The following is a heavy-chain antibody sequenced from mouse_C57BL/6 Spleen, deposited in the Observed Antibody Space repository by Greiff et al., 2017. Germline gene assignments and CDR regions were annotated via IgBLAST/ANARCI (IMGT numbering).Heavy chain of an antibody. Sequence: DVHLVESGGGLVQPGGSMKLSCVASGFTFSNYWMNWVRQSPEKGLEWVAQIRLKSDNYATHYAESVKGRFTISRDDSKSSVYLQMNNLRAEDTGIYYCKGTAQATWFAYWGQGTLVTVSA. D-gene: IGHD3-2*02. V-gene: IGHV6-3*01. J-gene: IGHJ3*01. CDR2: IRLKSDNYAT. CDR1: GFTFSNYW. CDR3: KGTAQATWFAY.